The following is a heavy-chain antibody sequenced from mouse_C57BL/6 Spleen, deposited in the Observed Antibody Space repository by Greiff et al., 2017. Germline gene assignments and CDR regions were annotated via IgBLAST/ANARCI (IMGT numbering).Heavy chain of an antibody. V-gene: IGHV5-6*01. J-gene: IGHJ4*01. D-gene: IGHD2-5*01. CDR3: ARTEAYYSNYNAMDY. CDR1: GFTFSSYG. CDR2: ISSGGSYT. Sequence: EVKLQQSGGDLVKPGGSLKLSCAASGFTFSSYGMSWVRQTPDKRLEWVATISSGGSYTYYPDSVKGRFTISRDNAKNTLYLQMSSLKSEDTAMYYCARTEAYYSNYNAMDYWGQGTSVTVSS.